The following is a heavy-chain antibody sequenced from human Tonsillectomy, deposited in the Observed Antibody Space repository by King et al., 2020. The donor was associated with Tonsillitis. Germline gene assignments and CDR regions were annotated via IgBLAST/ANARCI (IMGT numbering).Heavy chain of an antibody. CDR2: ISGSDGST. CDR1: GFTFSNYA. V-gene: IGHV3-23*04. J-gene: IGHJ6*02. Sequence: VQLVESGGGLVQPGGSLRLSCAASGFTFSNYAMSWVRQAPGKGLEWVSAISGSDGSTYYADPVKGRFTISRDYSKNTLYRQMDSLRAEDTAVYYCAKTSYSSSFGMDVWGQGTTVTVSS. CDR3: AKTSYSSSFGMDV. D-gene: IGHD6-6*01.